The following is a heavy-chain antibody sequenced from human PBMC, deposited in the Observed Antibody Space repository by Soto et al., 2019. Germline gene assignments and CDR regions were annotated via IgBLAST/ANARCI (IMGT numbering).Heavy chain of an antibody. J-gene: IGHJ6*02. D-gene: IGHD6-19*01. CDR3: ARDVAVRRSYYYYGMDV. CDR1: GFTFSSYG. V-gene: IGHV3-33*01. CDR2: IWYDGSNK. Sequence: GGSLRLSWAASGFTFSSYGMHWVRQAPGKGLEWVAVIWYDGSNKYYADSVKGRFTISRDNSKNTLYLQMNSLRAEDTAVYYCARDVAVRRSYYYYGMDVWGQGTTVTVSS.